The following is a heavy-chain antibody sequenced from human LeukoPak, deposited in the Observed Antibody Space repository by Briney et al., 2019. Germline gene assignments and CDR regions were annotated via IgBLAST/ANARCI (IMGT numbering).Heavy chain of an antibody. D-gene: IGHD3-22*01. V-gene: IGHV4-59*01. Sequence: SETLSLTCTVSGGSISSYYWSWIRQPPGKGLEWIGYTHYRGTNYNPSLKSRVTISADTSKNQFSLKLSSVTAADTAVYYCARGISYYDSSGIDYWGQGTLVTVSS. J-gene: IGHJ4*02. CDR1: GGSISSYY. CDR2: THYRGT. CDR3: ARGISYYDSSGIDY.